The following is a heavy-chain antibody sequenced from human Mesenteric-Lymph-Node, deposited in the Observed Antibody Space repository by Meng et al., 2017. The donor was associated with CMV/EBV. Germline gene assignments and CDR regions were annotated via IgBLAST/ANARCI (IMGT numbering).Heavy chain of an antibody. Sequence: QVQLHPSGAGLLKPSETLSVTCAVYGGSFSGYYWNWIRQSPEKGLEWIGEINHSGSTTYNPSFTSRIIISVDTSTNQISLNMSSVTAADTAVYYCARGSSYDILTGYFDYWGQGALVTVSS. CDR2: INHSGST. CDR1: GGSFSGYY. J-gene: IGHJ4*02. CDR3: ARGSSYDILTGYFDY. D-gene: IGHD3-9*01. V-gene: IGHV4-34*01.